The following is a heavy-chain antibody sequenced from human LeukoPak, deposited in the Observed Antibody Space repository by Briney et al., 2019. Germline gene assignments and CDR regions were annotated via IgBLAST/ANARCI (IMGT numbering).Heavy chain of an antibody. J-gene: IGHJ5*02. V-gene: IGHV4-59*01. D-gene: IGHD3-3*01. CDR2: IYYSGST. CDR3: ARGITPYDFWSGYYGLNWFDP. CDR1: GYSISSYY. Sequence: SETLSLTCAVSGYSISSYYWSWIRQPPGKGLEWIGYIYYSGSTNYNPSLKSRVTISVDTSKNQFSLKLSSVTAADAAVYYCARGITPYDFWSGYYGLNWFDPWGQGTLVTVSS.